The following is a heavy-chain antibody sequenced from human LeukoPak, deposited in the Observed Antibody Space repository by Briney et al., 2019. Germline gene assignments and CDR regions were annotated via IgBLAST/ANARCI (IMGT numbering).Heavy chain of an antibody. V-gene: IGHV3-30*18. J-gene: IGHJ4*02. Sequence: PGGSLRLSCAASGFVLSDCGMHWVRQAPGKGLEWVAVISYDGSNKYYADSVKGRFTISRDNSKNTLYLQMNSLRAEDTAVYYCAKGDYYDSSGYYANQPNFDYWGQGTLVTVSS. CDR1: GFVLSDCG. CDR2: ISYDGSNK. CDR3: AKGDYYDSSGYYANQPNFDY. D-gene: IGHD3-22*01.